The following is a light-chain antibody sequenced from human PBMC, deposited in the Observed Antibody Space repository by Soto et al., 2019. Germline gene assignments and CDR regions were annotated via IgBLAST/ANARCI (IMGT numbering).Light chain of an antibody. Sequence: DIQLTHSPSSLSASVGDIVTITCQTSQSINTHLYWYQQKPGKPPKLLIHAISSLQSGVPSRLSGSGSGTDFSLTISSLQPEDSATYYCQQSYSFPRTFGQGTKVDIK. CDR1: QSINTH. CDR2: AIS. J-gene: IGKJ1*01. V-gene: IGKV1-39*01. CDR3: QQSYSFPRT.